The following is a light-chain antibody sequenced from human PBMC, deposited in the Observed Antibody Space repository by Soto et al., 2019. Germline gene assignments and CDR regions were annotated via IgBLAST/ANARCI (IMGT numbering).Light chain of an antibody. CDR1: SSDVGGYNY. Sequence: QSLLTQPRSVSGAPGQSVTISCTGTSSDVGGYNYVSWYQHHPGKAPKLMIYDVSKRPSGVPDRFSGSKSGNTASLTISGLQAEDEADYYCCSYAGSYVFGTGTKVTVL. CDR3: CSYAGSYV. J-gene: IGLJ1*01. CDR2: DVS. V-gene: IGLV2-11*01.